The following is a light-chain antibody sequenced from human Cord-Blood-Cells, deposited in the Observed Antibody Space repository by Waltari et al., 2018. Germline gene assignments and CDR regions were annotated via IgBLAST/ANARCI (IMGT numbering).Light chain of an antibody. Sequence: QLVLPQSPSASASLGASVKLTCTLSSGHTSYALAWHQQQPEKGPRYLMKLNSDGSHSKGDGIPDRFSGSSSGAERYLTISSLQSEDEADYYCQTWGTGNWVFGGGTKLTVL. J-gene: IGLJ3*02. CDR2: LNSDGSH. CDR3: QTWGTGNWV. CDR1: SGHTSYA. V-gene: IGLV4-69*01.